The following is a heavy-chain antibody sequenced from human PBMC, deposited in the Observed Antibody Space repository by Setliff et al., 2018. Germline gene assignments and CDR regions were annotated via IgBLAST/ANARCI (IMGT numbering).Heavy chain of an antibody. CDR2: INPKTGGT. Sequence: ASVKVSCKASGYTFVGYYLHWVRQAPGQGLEWMGWINPKTGGTNYAQKFQGRVTMTRDASINTAFMHLSRLKSDDMAVYYCAREPYDYIWGSYRSPYFDHWGQGALVTSPQ. CDR3: AREPYDYIWGSYRSPYFDH. V-gene: IGHV1-2*02. J-gene: IGHJ4*02. D-gene: IGHD3-16*02. CDR1: GYTFVGYY.